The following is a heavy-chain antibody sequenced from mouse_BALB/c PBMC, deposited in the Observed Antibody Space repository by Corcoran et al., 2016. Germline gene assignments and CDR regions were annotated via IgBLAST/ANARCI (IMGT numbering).Heavy chain of an antibody. Sequence: EVQLQQSGPELVKPGASVKMSCKASGYTFTDYYIDWVKQSHGESFEWIGRVNPYNGGTSYNQKFKGKATLTVDKSSSTAYMELNSLTSEDSAVYYCARRHGNYLWYFDVWGAGTTVTVSS. CDR1: GYTFTDYY. V-gene: IGHV1-19*01. CDR2: VNPYNGGT. D-gene: IGHD2-1*01. CDR3: ARRHGNYLWYFDV. J-gene: IGHJ1*01.